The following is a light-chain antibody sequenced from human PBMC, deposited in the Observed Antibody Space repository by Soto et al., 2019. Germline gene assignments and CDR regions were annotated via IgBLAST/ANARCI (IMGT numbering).Light chain of an antibody. Sequence: EIVLTQSPGTLSLSPGERATLSCRASQSVSSSYLAWYQQKPGQAPRLLIYGAFSRATSIPDRCSGSGSGADFTLTISRLEPEDFAVYYCQEYGSSPRTFGQGTKVEIK. CDR1: QSVSSSY. V-gene: IGKV3-20*01. CDR3: QEYGSSPRT. J-gene: IGKJ1*01. CDR2: GAF.